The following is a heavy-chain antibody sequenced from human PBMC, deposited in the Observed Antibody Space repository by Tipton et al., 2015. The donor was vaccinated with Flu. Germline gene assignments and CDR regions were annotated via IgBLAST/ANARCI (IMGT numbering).Heavy chain of an antibody. J-gene: IGHJ6*02. CDR2: INPNGGAA. Sequence: QLVQSGAEVKKPGASVKVYCKASGYTFTGYYIHWVRQAPGQGLEWMAWINPNGGAANFAQKFPGRVTVTRDTSITTASMELSSLTSDDTAVYFCARGNGGSFGSGMDVCGQGTAVTVSS. V-gene: IGHV1-2*02. CDR3: ARGNGGSFGSGMDV. D-gene: IGHD2-8*01. CDR1: GYTFTGYY.